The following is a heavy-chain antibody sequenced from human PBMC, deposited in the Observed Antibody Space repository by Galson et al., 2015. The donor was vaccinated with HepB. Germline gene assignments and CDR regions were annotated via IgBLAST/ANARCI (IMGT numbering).Heavy chain of an antibody. CDR3: ARDRAARQWYFDL. CDR1: GFTFSTYW. D-gene: IGHD6-6*01. Sequence: SLRLSCAASGFTFSTYWMHRVRQVPGKGLVWVSRISTDGSSTNYADFVKGRFTISRDNAKNTLYLQMNTLTAEDTAVYYCARDRAARQWYFDLWGRGTLLAVSS. J-gene: IGHJ2*01. V-gene: IGHV3-74*01. CDR2: ISTDGSST.